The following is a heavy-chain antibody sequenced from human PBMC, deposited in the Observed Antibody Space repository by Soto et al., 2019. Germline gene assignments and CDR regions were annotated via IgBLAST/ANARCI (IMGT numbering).Heavy chain of an antibody. D-gene: IGHD3-16*02. CDR1: GGTFSSYA. J-gene: IGHJ6*02. CDR3: PRTPDVSSVPPPEIYYYCMDV. V-gene: IGHV1-69*12. Sequence: QVQLVQSGAEVKKPGSSVKVSCKASGGTFSSYAISWVRQAPGQGLEWMGGIIPIFGTANYAQKFQGRVTITADESTRTAYLQLSSLRSEHTAVYYCPRTPDVSSVPPPEIYYYCMDVLGQCTTVTVSS. CDR2: IIPIFGTA.